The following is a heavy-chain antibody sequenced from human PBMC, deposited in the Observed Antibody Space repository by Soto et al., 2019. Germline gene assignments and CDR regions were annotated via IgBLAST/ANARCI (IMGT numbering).Heavy chain of an antibody. CDR1: GFSFSHYG. CDR3: ARDRDTTGSWSWFDP. J-gene: IGHJ5*02. Sequence: QVQLVDSGGGVVQPGRSLRPSCEASGFSFSHYGMHWVRQAPGKGLEWVAGIWFDARDEYYADSVKGRFTISRDNSKNKLYMQMNSLRVEGTAVYHCARDRDTTGSWSWFDPWGQGTLVTVSS. D-gene: IGHD2-8*02. V-gene: IGHV3-33*01. CDR2: IWFDARDE.